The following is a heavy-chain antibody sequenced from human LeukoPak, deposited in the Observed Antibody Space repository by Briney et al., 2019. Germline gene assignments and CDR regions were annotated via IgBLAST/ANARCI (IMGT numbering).Heavy chain of an antibody. D-gene: IGHD3-10*01. CDR1: GFTFIDYS. CDR2: ISSSGSTI. Sequence: GGSLRLSCAASGFTFIDYSMNWVRQAPGKGLEWVSYISSSGSTIYYADSVKGRFTISRDNAKNSLYLQMNSLRAEDTAVYYCARFKRYYYGSGSYYRYWGQGTLVTVSS. CDR3: ARFKRYYYGSGSYYRY. V-gene: IGHV3-48*04. J-gene: IGHJ4*02.